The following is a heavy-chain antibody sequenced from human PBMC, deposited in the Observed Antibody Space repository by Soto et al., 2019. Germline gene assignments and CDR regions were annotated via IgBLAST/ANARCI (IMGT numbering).Heavy chain of an antibody. Sequence: ASVKVSCKAAGYTFTSYYMHWGRQAPGQGLEWMGRINANNGNTSYAQKLQGRVTMTTDTSTSTAYMELRSLRSDDTAVYYCARSAIAVTTLFDYWGQGTLVTVSS. J-gene: IGHJ4*02. CDR1: GYTFTSYY. V-gene: IGHV1-18*04. D-gene: IGHD5-18*01. CDR3: ARSAIAVTTLFDY. CDR2: INANNGNT.